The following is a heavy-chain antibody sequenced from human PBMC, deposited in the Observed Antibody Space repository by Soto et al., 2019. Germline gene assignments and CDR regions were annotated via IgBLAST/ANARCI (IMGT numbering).Heavy chain of an antibody. CDR1: GFTFSSYA. CDR2: ISRSGGST. CDR3: AKAICGGDCYPVWYYGMDV. Sequence: GGSLRLSCAASGFTFSSYAMTWVRQAPGKGLEWVSVISRSGGSTYYADSVKGRFTISRDNSKNPLYLQMNSLRAEDTAVYYCAKAICGGDCYPVWYYGMDVWGQGTTVTVSS. D-gene: IGHD2-21*02. V-gene: IGHV3-23*01. J-gene: IGHJ6*02.